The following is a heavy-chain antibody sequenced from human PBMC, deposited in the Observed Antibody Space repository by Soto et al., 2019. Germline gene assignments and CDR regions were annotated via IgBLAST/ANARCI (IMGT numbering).Heavy chain of an antibody. CDR3: VTGRPTHWYS. CDR1: GFTFSSFD. Sequence: PGGSLRLSCAASGFTFSSFDMHWVRQATGKGLEWVSGIGGGGDTYYPGSVKGRFTISRENAKNSLYLQMNSLRAGDTAVYYCVTGRPTHWYSWGQGTLVTVSS. CDR2: IGGGGDT. D-gene: IGHD1-20*01. J-gene: IGHJ5*02. V-gene: IGHV3-13*01.